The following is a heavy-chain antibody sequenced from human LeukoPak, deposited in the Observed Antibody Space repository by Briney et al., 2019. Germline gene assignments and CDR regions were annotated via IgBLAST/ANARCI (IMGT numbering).Heavy chain of an antibody. V-gene: IGHV3-48*03. CDR1: GFTFSSYE. Sequence: PGGSLRLSCAASGFTFSSYEMNWVRQAPGKGLEWVSYISSSGSTIYYADSVKGRFTISRDNAKNSLYLQMNSLRAEDTAVYYCARRAGGGVYYFDYWGQGTLVTVSS. J-gene: IGHJ4*02. CDR2: ISSSGSTI. CDR3: ARRAGGGVYYFDY. D-gene: IGHD2-8*01.